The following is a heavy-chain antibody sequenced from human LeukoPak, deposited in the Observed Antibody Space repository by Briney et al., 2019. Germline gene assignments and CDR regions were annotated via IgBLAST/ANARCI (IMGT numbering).Heavy chain of an antibody. V-gene: IGHV1-69*04. D-gene: IGHD5-18*01. Sequence: ASVKVSCKASGGTFSSYAISWVRQAPGQGLEWMGRIIPILGIANYAQKFQGRVTITADKSTSTAYMELSSLRSEDTAVYYCASGAMVQNLDYWGQGTLVTVSS. CDR2: IIPILGIA. J-gene: IGHJ4*02. CDR3: ASGAMVQNLDY. CDR1: GGTFSSYA.